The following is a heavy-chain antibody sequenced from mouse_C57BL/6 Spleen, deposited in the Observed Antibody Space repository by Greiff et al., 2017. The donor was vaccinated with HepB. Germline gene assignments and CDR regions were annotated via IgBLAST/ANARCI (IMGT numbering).Heavy chain of an antibody. J-gene: IGHJ2*01. Sequence: VQLQQPGAELVRPGSSVKLSCKASGYTFTSYWMDWVKQRPGQGLEWIGNIYPSDSETHYNQKFKDKATLTVDKSSSTAYMQLSSLTSEDSAVYYCARWSDYFDYWGQGTTLTVSS. CDR2: IYPSDSET. V-gene: IGHV1-61*01. CDR1: GYTFTSYW. CDR3: ARWSDYFDY.